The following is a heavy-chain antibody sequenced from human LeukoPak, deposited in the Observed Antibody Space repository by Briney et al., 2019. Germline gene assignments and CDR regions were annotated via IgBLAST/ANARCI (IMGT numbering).Heavy chain of an antibody. V-gene: IGHV3-23*01. CDR3: AKGLLRAAMPQSILFDY. D-gene: IGHD2-2*01. CDR2: ISGSGGST. Sequence: PGGSLRLSCAASGFTFSSYAMSWVRQAPGKGLEWVSAISGSGGSTYYADSVKGRFTISRDNSKNTLYLQMNSLRAEDTAVYYCAKGLLRAAMPQSILFDYWGQGTLVTVSS. J-gene: IGHJ4*02. CDR1: GFTFSSYA.